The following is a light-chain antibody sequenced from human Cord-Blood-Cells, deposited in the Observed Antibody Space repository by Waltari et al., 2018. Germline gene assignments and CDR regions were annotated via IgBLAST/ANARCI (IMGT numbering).Light chain of an antibody. V-gene: IGLV2-8*01. J-gene: IGLJ1*01. CDR3: SSYAGSNNYV. CDR2: EVS. Sequence: QSALTPPPPASGSPGQAVTLPCTGPTSDVGGYNYVSWYQQHPGKAPKLMIYEVSKRPSGVPDRFSGSKSGNTASLTVSGLQAEDEADYYCSSYAGSNNYVFGTGTKVTVL. CDR1: TSDVGGYNY.